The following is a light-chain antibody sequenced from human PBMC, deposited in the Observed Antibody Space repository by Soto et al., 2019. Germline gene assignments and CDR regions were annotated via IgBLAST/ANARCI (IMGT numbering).Light chain of an antibody. V-gene: IGLV2-8*01. J-gene: IGLJ1*01. CDR2: EVA. Sequence: QSVLTQPPSASGSLGQSITITCAGTSRDVGAYNFVSWYQQFPGRVPKLIVYEVAKRPSGVPDRFSGSKSGNTASLTVSGLQAEDEADYFCSSYAGKNNVYVLGTGTKVTVL. CDR3: SSYAGKNNVYV. CDR1: SRDVGAYNF.